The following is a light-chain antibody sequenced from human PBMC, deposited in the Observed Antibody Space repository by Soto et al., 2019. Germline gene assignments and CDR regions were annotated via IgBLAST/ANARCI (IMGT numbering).Light chain of an antibody. J-gene: IGLJ3*02. CDR2: EVS. V-gene: IGLV2-14*01. CDR1: SSDVGGYNY. Sequence: QSVLTQPASVSGSPGQSITISCTGTSSDVGGYNYVSWYQQHPGKAPKLMIYEVSNRPSGVSNRFSGSKSGNTASLTISGLQAEDEADYYCQSYDSSPSWVFGGGTKVTVL. CDR3: QSYDSSPSWV.